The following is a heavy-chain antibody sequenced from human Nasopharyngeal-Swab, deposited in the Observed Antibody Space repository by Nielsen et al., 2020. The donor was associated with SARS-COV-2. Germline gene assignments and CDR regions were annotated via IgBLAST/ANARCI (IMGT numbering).Heavy chain of an antibody. Sequence: ASVKVSCKASGYTFTSYGISWVRQAPGQGLEWMGWISAYNGNTNYAQKLQGRVTMTTVTSTSTAYMELRSLRSDDTAVYYCARFVTTSYYYYGMDVWGQGTTVTVSS. J-gene: IGHJ6*02. D-gene: IGHD3-22*01. V-gene: IGHV1-18*01. CDR3: ARFVTTSYYYYGMDV. CDR1: GYTFTSYG. CDR2: ISAYNGNT.